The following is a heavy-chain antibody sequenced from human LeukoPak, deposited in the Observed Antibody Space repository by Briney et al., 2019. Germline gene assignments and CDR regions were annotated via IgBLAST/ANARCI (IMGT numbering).Heavy chain of an antibody. CDR3: ATREHRVQRPPGDY. D-gene: IGHD1-26*01. CDR2: ISHTGTT. Sequence: SEALSLTCAVSGASITIPDYYWCWIRLPPGKGLEWIGTISHTGTTYYNPSLQSRVSISVDKSRNQFSLKLSSVTAADTAVYYCATREHRVQRPPGDYWGQGTQVTVSS. CDR1: GASITIPDYY. J-gene: IGHJ4*02. V-gene: IGHV4-39*01.